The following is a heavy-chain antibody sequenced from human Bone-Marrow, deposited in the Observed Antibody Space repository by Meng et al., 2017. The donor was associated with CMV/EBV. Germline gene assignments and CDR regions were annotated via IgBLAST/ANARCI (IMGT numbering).Heavy chain of an antibody. CDR3: ARVREQWQDNWFDP. CDR2: IGTAGDT. J-gene: IGHJ5*02. Sequence: GGSLRLSCAASGFTFSSYDMHWVRQATGKGLEWVSAIGTAGDTYYPGSVKGRFTISRENAKNSLYLQMNSLRAEDTAVYYCARVREQWQDNWFDPWGQGTLVTVSS. D-gene: IGHD6-19*01. V-gene: IGHV3-13*01. CDR1: GFTFSSYD.